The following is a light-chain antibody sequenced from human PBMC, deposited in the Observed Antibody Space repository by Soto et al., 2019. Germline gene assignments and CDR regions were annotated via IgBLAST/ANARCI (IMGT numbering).Light chain of an antibody. CDR1: SGDIGGYNY. Sequence: QSVLTQPASVSGSPGQSITISCSGTSGDIGGYNYVSWYQQHPGKAPKLMIFEVSHRPSGVSSRFSGSKSGNTASLTISGLQAEDEADYYCTSYASPVFGGGTKLTVL. CDR3: TSYASPV. V-gene: IGLV2-14*01. CDR2: EVS. J-gene: IGLJ2*01.